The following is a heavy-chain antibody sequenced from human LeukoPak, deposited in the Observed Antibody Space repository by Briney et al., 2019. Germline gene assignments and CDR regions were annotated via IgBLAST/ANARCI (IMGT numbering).Heavy chain of an antibody. CDR2: IYYSGSP. V-gene: IGHV4-59*11. CDR3: ARGGVAAKYYFYF. CDR1: GGSISPLY. J-gene: IGHJ4*02. D-gene: IGHD3-10*01. Sequence: SETLSLTCTVSGGSISPLYWGWIRQAPGKGLEFLGYIYYSGSPNFNPSLKSRVTLSVDTSKSQISLKLTSVTAADTAVYYCARGGVAAKYYFYFWGQGTLVTVSS.